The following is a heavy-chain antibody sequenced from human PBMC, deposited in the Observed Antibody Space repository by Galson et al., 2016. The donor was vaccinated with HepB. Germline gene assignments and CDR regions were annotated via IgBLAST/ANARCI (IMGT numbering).Heavy chain of an antibody. D-gene: IGHD3-3*01. CDR3: ARSLTGSYDFWGTIFKFYAMDV. CDR2: IYPGDFDI. V-gene: IGHV5-51*01. J-gene: IGHJ6*02. CDR1: GYTFDSYW. Sequence: QSGAEVKKPGESLKISCRGSGYTFDSYWIGWVRQMPGKGLEWMAIIYPGDFDIRYSPSFQGQVTISVDKSISTAYLQWSSLAASETAMYYCARSLTGSYDFWGTIFKFYAMDVWGQGTTVLVS.